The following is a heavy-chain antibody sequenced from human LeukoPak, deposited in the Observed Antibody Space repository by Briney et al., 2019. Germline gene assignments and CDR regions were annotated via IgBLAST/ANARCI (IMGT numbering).Heavy chain of an antibody. Sequence: PGESLKISCKGSGYSFNRYRIGWVRQMPGKGLEWMGTIYPGDSETRDSPSFQGQVTISADKSISTAYLQWSSLKASDTAMYYCARHVDSSAYTFEYWGQGTLVTVSS. V-gene: IGHV5-51*01. CDR3: ARHVDSSAYTFEY. CDR1: GYSFNRYR. CDR2: IYPGDSET. J-gene: IGHJ4*02. D-gene: IGHD3-22*01.